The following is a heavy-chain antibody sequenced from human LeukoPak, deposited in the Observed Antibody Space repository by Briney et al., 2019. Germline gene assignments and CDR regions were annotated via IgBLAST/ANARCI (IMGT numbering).Heavy chain of an antibody. V-gene: IGHV3-30-3*01. CDR3: ARPGTGYYEFYFDY. CDR1: GFTFSDYA. CDR2: ISYDGSTK. D-gene: IGHD3-3*01. J-gene: IGHJ4*02. Sequence: PGRSLRLSCAASGFTFSDYAIHWVRQAPGKGLEWVAIISYDGSTKYYTDSVKGRFTISRDNSRNTLYLQMNSLRAEDTAVYYCARPGTGYYEFYFDYWGQGTLVTVSS.